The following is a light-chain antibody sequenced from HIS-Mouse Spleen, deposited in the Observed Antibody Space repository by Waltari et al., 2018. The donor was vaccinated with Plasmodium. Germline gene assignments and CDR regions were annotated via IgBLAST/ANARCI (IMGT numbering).Light chain of an antibody. J-gene: IGKJ2*01. CDR3: QQYDNLPPYT. V-gene: IGKV1-33*01. CDR2: DAS. CDR1: QDISNY. Sequence: DIQMTQSPSSLSASVGDRVTITCQASQDISNYLNWYQQKPGKAPKLLIYDASNLETGVPIRIRGRCSWTNFTFTISSLQPEDIATYYCQQYDNLPPYTFGQGTKLEIK.